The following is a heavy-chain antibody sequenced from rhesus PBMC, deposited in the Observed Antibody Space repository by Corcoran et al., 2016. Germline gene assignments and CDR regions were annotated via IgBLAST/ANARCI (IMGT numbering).Heavy chain of an antibody. CDR2: IENKGDGGTV. V-gene: IGHV3S11*01. J-gene: IGHJ4*01. D-gene: IGHD6-25*01. CDR3: RAAAGTFDY. CDR1: GFTFSNSC. Sequence: EVQLVESGGGLVQPGGSLRLSCAASGFTFSNSCMSWVRQAPGKGLEWVGFIENKGDGGTVAYDESVKGRFNISRDDSKNTLYLQMNSLKTEDTAVYYPRAAAGTFDYWGQGVLVTVSS.